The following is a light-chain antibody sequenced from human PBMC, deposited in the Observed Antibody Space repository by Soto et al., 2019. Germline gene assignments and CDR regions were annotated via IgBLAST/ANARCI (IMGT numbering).Light chain of an antibody. J-gene: IGLJ6*01. CDR1: NTDVGGYNY. Sequence: QSVLTQPASVSGSPGQSITVSCTGTNTDVGGYNYVSWYQHRPGKAPRLMIYEVRNRLSGVSNRFSGSKSGNTASRTISGLQSEDEADYYCTSYTPTGALVFGSGTQLTVL. CDR2: EVR. CDR3: TSYTPTGALV. V-gene: IGLV2-14*01.